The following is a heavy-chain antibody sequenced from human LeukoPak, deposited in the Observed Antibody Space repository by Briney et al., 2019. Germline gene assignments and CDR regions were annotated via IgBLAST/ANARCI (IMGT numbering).Heavy chain of an antibody. V-gene: IGHV3-23*01. J-gene: IGHJ5*02. CDR2: ISGSGGST. D-gene: IGHD3-10*01. CDR1: GFTFSSYA. CDR3: ARDRGGWFDP. Sequence: GGSLRLSCAASGFTFSSYAMSWVRQAPGKGLEWVSAISGSGGSTYYADSVKGRFTISRENAKNSLYLQMNSLRAGDTAVYYCARDRGGWFDPWGQGTLVTVSS.